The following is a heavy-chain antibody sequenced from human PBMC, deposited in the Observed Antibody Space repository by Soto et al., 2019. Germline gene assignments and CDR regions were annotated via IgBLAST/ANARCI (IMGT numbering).Heavy chain of an antibody. V-gene: IGHV3-64*01. CDR2: ISSNGVGT. D-gene: IGHD6-6*01. J-gene: IGHJ6*03. CDR1: GFTLSGYA. CDR3: ARRARPGFYYMDV. Sequence: GSLRLSCAASGFTLSGYAMDWVRQAPGKGLEYVSGISSNGVGTYYANSVQGRFTISRDNSKNTVYLQMGSLRPEDMAVYYCARRARPGFYYMDVWGKGTTVTVSS.